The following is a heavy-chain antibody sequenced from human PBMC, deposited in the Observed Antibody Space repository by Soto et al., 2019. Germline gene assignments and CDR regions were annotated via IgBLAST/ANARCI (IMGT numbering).Heavy chain of an antibody. V-gene: IGHV4-59*01. CDR1: GGSISSYY. Sequence: SETLSLTCTVSGGSISSYYWSWIRQPPGKGLEWIGYIYYSGSTNYNPSLKSRVTISVDTSKNQFSLKLSSVTAADTAVYYCARGPLDIVVVPAAILVGESLANGWFDPWGQGTLVTVSS. D-gene: IGHD2-2*02. CDR3: ARGPLDIVVVPAAILVGESLANGWFDP. J-gene: IGHJ5*02. CDR2: IYYSGST.